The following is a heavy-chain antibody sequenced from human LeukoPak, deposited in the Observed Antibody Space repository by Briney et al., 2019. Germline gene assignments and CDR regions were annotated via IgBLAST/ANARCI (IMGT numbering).Heavy chain of an antibody. J-gene: IGHJ3*02. Sequence: AETLSLTCTVSGGSFSSYYWSWVRQPPGKGLEWVGYIYYSGSTKYNAYFKSGVTISVETSKNQFSLKLSSVTTAEAAVYYCAIHVRDYYGYTRRAFDIWGQGTMVTVSS. CDR2: IYYSGST. CDR3: AIHVRDYYGYTRRAFDI. CDR1: GGSFSSYY. D-gene: IGHD3-10*01. V-gene: IGHV4-59*08.